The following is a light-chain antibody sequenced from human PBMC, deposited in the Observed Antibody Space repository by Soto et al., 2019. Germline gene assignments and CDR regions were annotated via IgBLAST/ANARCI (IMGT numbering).Light chain of an antibody. Sequence: DIQLTQSPSFLSASVGDRVTITCRASQGISKYLAWYQQKPGKAPELLIYTASTLQSGVPSRFSGSGSGTQFTLTISSLQPEDSATYCCQQLISYPYTFGQGTKLEIK. CDR2: TAS. J-gene: IGKJ2*01. CDR1: QGISKY. V-gene: IGKV1-9*01. CDR3: QQLISYPYT.